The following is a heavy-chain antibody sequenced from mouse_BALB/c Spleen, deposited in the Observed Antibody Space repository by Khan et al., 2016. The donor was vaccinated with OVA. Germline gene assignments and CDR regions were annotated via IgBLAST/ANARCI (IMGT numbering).Heavy chain of an antibody. D-gene: IGHD2-2*01. CDR3: TRHGYVAWFTY. CDR1: GYSFTTYY. J-gene: IGHJ3*01. Sequence: EVQLQQSGPELMKPGTSVKISCKASGYSFTTYYIHWVMQSHGKSLEWIGYIDPFSGDTTFNQKFKGKATLTVDKSSSTAYIHLSNLTSEDSATXYCTRHGYVAWFTYWGQGTLVTVSA. V-gene: IGHV1S135*01. CDR2: IDPFSGDT.